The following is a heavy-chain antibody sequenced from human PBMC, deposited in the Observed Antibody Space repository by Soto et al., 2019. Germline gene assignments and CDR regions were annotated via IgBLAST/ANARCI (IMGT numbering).Heavy chain of an antibody. CDR2: VYYSGNS. V-gene: IGHV4-39*01. CDR1: GGSISSSAYY. Sequence: PSETLSLTCTVSGGSISSSAYYWGWIRQPPGKGLEWIGCVYYSGNSYYNPSLRSRVTISVDTSKNQFSLKLSSVTAADTAIYYCATLYGSGSYYLDYWGQGTLVTVSS. J-gene: IGHJ4*02. D-gene: IGHD3-10*01. CDR3: ATLYGSGSYYLDY.